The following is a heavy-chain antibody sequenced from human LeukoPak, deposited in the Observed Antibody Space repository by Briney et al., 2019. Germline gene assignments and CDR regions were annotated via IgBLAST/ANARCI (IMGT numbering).Heavy chain of an antibody. V-gene: IGHV3-23*01. CDR1: GFTFSSYA. CDR3: AKVAYDSSGYPLGYFQH. D-gene: IGHD3-22*01. CDR2: ISGSGGST. J-gene: IGHJ1*01. Sequence: GGSLRLSCAASGFTFSSYAMSWVRQAPGKGLEWVSAISGSGGSTYYADSVKGRFTISRDNSKNTLYLQMNSLRAEDTAVYYCAKVAYDSSGYPLGYFQHWGQGTLVTVSS.